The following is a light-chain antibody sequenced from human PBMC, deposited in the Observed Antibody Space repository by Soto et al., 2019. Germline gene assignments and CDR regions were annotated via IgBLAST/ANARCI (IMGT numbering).Light chain of an antibody. J-gene: IGKJ1*01. V-gene: IGKV3-20*01. CDR2: GAS. CDR3: QHYVSLIRPWT. CDR1: QSVSSSF. Sequence: VLTQSPDTLSLSPGERATLSCRASQSVSSSFLSWYQQKPGQAPRLLIYGASSRATGISERFSGSGCGTGFTLTIARLEPEDFAVYYCQHYVSLIRPWTFGQGT.